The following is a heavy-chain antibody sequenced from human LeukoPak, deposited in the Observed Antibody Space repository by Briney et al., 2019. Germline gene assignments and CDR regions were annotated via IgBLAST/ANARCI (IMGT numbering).Heavy chain of an antibody. CDR1: GGSISSSSYY. D-gene: IGHD6-19*01. CDR3: ASPLVEELAVAHSYYDMDI. V-gene: IGHV4-39*01. CDR2: IYYSGST. Sequence: KPSETLSLTCTVSGGSISSSSYYWGWIRQPPGKGLEWIGSIYYSGSTYYNPSLKSRVTISVDTSKNQFSLKLSSVTAADTAVYYCASPLVEELAVAHSYYDMDIWGKGTTVTVSS. J-gene: IGHJ6*03.